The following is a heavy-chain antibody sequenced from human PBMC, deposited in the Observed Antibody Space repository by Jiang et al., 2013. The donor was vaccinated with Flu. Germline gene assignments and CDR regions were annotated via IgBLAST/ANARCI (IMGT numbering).Heavy chain of an antibody. D-gene: IGHD5-18*01. V-gene: IGHV3-30-3*01. Sequence: LESGGGVVQPGRSLRLSCAASGFTFSSYAMHWVRQAPGKGLEWVAVISYDGSNKYYADSVKGRFTISRDNSKNTLYLQMNSLRAEDTAVYYCARASGIQLWYFDYWGQGTLVTVSS. CDR3: ARASGIQLWYFDY. CDR1: GFTFSSYA. J-gene: IGHJ4*02. CDR2: ISYDGSNK.